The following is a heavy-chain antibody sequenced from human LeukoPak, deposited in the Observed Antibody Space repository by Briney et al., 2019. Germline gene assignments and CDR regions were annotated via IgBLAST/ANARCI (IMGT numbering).Heavy chain of an antibody. CDR1: GFTFSSYS. CDR2: ISSSSSYI. D-gene: IGHD2-2*01. V-gene: IGHV3-21*01. J-gene: IGHJ6*02. CDR3: ARLGDDVVVPAAIRYYYYGMDV. Sequence: GGSLRLSCAASGFTFSSYSMNWVRQAPGKGLEWVSSISSSSSYIYYADSVKGRFTISRDNAKNSLYLQMNSLRAEDTAVYYCARLGDDVVVPAAIRYYYYGMDVWGQGTTVTVSS.